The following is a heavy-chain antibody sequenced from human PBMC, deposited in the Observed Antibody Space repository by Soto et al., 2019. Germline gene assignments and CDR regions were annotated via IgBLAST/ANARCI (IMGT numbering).Heavy chain of an antibody. Sequence: GASVKVSCKASGYTFTSYDINWVRQATGQGLEWMGWMNPNSGNTGYAQEFQGRVTMTRNTSISTAYMELSSLRSEDTAVYYCARGITIFGVVPGWGQGTLVTVSS. D-gene: IGHD3-3*01. CDR2: MNPNSGNT. CDR3: ARGITIFGVVPG. CDR1: GYTFTSYD. V-gene: IGHV1-8*01. J-gene: IGHJ4*02.